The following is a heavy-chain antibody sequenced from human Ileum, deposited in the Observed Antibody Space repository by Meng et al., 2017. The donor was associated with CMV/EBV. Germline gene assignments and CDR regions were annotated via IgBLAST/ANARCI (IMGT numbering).Heavy chain of an antibody. Sequence: SCAASGFPLNVYFMSWVRQAPGKGLEWVANIMHDGSEKYYVDSVKGRFTISRDNAKNSLYLQMNSLRAEDTAIYYCARDDSTGYYYFDSWGQGTLVTVSS. J-gene: IGHJ4*02. CDR3: ARDDSTGYYYFDS. D-gene: IGHD3-22*01. CDR1: GFPLNVYF. CDR2: IMHDGSEK. V-gene: IGHV3-7*01.